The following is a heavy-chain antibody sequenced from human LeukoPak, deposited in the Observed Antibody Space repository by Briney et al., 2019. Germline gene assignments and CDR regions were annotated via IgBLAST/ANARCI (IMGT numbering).Heavy chain of an antibody. J-gene: IGHJ3*02. CDR1: GLIFSNYW. CDR3: ARDRESAFDI. Sequence: GGSLRLSCAASGLIFSNYWMTWVRQAPGKGLEWVANIKQDGSQKHYVDSVKGRFTISRDNAKNSLYLQMNSLRADDTAVYYCARDRESAFDIWGQGTMVTVSS. CDR2: IKQDGSQK. D-gene: IGHD3-10*01. V-gene: IGHV3-7*01.